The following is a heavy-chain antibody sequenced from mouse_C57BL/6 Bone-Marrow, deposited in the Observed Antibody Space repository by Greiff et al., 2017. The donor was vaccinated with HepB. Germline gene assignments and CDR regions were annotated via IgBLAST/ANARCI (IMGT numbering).Heavy chain of an antibody. Sequence: VQLQQPGAELVRPGSSVKLSCKASGYTFTSYWMDWVKQRPGQGLEWIGNIYPSDSETHYNQKFKDKATLTVDKSPSTAYMQLSSLTSEDSAVYYCAFYYYGSSPWYFDVWGTGTTVTVSS. CDR2: IYPSDSET. J-gene: IGHJ1*03. D-gene: IGHD1-1*01. V-gene: IGHV1-61*01. CDR3: AFYYYGSSPWYFDV. CDR1: GYTFTSYW.